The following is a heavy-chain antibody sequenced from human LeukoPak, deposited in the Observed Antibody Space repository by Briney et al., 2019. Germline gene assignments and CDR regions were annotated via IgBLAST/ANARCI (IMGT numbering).Heavy chain of an antibody. Sequence: GESLKISCKGSGYSFTSYWISWVRQMPGKGLEWMGRIDPSDSYTNYSPSFQGHVTISADKSISTAYLQCNRLKASDTAVYYCAREGSTHWFDPWGQGTLVTVSS. CDR1: GYSFTSYW. CDR2: IDPSDSYT. CDR3: AREGSTHWFDP. J-gene: IGHJ5*02. V-gene: IGHV5-10-1*01.